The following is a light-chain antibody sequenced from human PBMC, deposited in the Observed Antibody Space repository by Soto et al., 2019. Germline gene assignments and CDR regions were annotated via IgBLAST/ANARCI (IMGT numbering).Light chain of an antibody. CDR1: QSISTW. CDR3: HQYAVSPLT. Sequence: TQSPSTLSASVGDRVNLTCRASQSISTWLAWYQHKPDQAPRLLIYDASNRATGVPDRFSGSGSGTDFTLSVTRLEPEDFAVYYCHQYAVSPLTFGGGTTVEIK. V-gene: IGKV3-20*01. J-gene: IGKJ4*01. CDR2: DAS.